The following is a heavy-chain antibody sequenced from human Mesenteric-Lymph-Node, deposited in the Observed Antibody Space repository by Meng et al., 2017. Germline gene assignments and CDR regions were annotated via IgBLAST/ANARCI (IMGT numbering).Heavy chain of an antibody. J-gene: IGHJ4*02. CDR1: GFTFSDDY. CDR3: AKGESTIGY. CDR2: ISSSGRTI. D-gene: IGHD5/OR15-5a*01. V-gene: IGHV3-11*01. Sequence: GESLKISCAASGFTFSDDYMSWIRQAPGKGPEWFSYISSSGRTIYYADSVKGRFTISRDNAKNSLYLQMNSLRAEDTAVYYCAKGESTIGYWGQGTLVTVSS.